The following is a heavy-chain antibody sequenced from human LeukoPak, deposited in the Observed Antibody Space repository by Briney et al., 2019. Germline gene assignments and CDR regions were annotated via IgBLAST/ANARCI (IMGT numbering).Heavy chain of an antibody. CDR3: ARDYYYDSSGFEFDAFDI. J-gene: IGHJ3*02. Sequence: GGSLRLSCAASGFTFDDYGMSWVRQAPGKGLEWVSAINWNGGSTGYADSVKGRFIVSRDNAKNSLYLQMNSLRAEDTAVYYCARDYYYDSSGFEFDAFDIWGEGTMVTVSS. CDR2: INWNGGST. D-gene: IGHD3-22*01. V-gene: IGHV3-20*04. CDR1: GFTFDDYG.